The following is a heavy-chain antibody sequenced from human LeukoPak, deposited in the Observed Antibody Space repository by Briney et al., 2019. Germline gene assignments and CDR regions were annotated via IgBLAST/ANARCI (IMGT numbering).Heavy chain of an antibody. CDR3: ARGLEMATISSVG. V-gene: IGHV1-2*06. CDR2: INPNSGGT. D-gene: IGHD5-24*01. J-gene: IGHJ4*02. Sequence: ASVKVSCKASGYTFTGYYMHWVRQAPGQGLEWMGRINPNSGGTNYAQKFQGRVTMTREKSISTAYMELSRLRSDDTAVSYCARGLEMATISSVGWGQGTLVTVSS. CDR1: GYTFTGYY.